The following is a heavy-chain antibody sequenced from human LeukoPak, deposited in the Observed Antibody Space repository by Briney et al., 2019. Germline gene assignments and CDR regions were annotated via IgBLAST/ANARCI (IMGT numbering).Heavy chain of an antibody. CDR3: ARDISQGAYNWFDP. CDR1: GFTFSSYA. D-gene: IGHD3-3*02. CDR2: ISGSGDNT. V-gene: IGHV3-23*01. Sequence: PGGSLRLSCAASGFTFSSYAMSWVRQAPGKGLEWVSGISGSGDNTYYADSVKGRFTISRDNSKNTLFLQMNGLRADDTAMYYCARDISQGAYNWFDPWGQGTLVTVSS. J-gene: IGHJ5*02.